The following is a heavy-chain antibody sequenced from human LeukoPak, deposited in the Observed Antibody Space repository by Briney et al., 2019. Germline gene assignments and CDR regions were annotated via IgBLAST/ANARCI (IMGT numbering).Heavy chain of an antibody. CDR1: GGSFSGYY. CDR3: ARGLGRGSGYTDY. D-gene: IGHD6-13*01. CDR2: INHSGST. Sequence: PSETLSLTCAVYGGSFSGYYWSWIRQPPGKGLEWIGEINHSGSTNYNPSLKSRVTISVDTSKNQFSLKLSSVTAADTAVYYCARGLGRGSGYTDYWGQGTLVTVSS. V-gene: IGHV4-34*01. J-gene: IGHJ4*02.